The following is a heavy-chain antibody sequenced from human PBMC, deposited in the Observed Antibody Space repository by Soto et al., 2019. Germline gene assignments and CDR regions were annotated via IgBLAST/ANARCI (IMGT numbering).Heavy chain of an antibody. Sequence: GASVKVSCKASGYTFTGYYMHWVRQAPGQGLEWMGWINPNSGGTNYAQKFQGRVTMTRDTSISTAYMELSRLRSDDTAVYYCARDRGGLWFGELLPNYYYYGMDVWGQGTTVTVSS. V-gene: IGHV1-2*02. CDR3: ARDRGGLWFGELLPNYYYYGMDV. CDR2: INPNSGGT. CDR1: GYTFTGYY. D-gene: IGHD3-10*01. J-gene: IGHJ6*02.